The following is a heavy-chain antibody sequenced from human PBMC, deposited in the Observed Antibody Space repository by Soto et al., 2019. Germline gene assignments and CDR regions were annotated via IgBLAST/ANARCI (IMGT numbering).Heavy chain of an antibody. V-gene: IGHV4-39*01. Sequence: SETLSLTCTVSGGSISSSSYYWGWIRQPPGKGLEWIGSIYYSGSTYYKPSLKSRVTISVDTSKNQFSLKLSSVTAAYMALYYCARRNGVAARLWWFDPWGQGTLVTVSS. D-gene: IGHD6-6*01. CDR1: GGSISSSSYY. J-gene: IGHJ5*02. CDR2: IYYSGST. CDR3: ARRNGVAARLWWFDP.